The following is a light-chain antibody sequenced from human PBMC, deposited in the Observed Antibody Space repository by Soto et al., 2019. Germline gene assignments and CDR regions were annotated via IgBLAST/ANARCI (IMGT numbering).Light chain of an antibody. V-gene: IGLV2-14*01. CDR2: AVS. J-gene: IGLJ1*01. CDR3: SSYRNSETLV. CDR1: SSDVGAYNY. Sequence: QSALTQPPSVSGAPGQSITRSGTGTSSDVGAYNYASWYQQHPGKAPNRMIYAVSNRPSGVSNRVSGSKSGNTASLTKSGLQGEDEAYYYCSSYRNSETLVFVTGTKLTVL.